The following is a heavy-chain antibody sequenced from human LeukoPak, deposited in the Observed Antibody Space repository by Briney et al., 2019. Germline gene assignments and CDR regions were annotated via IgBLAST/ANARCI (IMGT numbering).Heavy chain of an antibody. CDR1: GFTFSSYA. CDR2: ISGSGGST. Sequence: HSGGSLRLSCAASGFTFSSYAMSWVRQAPGKGLEWVSAISGSGGSTYYADSVKGRFTISRDNSKNTLYLQMNSLRAEDTAVYYCAKDLGWELPCAYFDYWGQGTLVTVSS. CDR3: AKDLGWELPCAYFDY. J-gene: IGHJ4*02. V-gene: IGHV3-23*01. D-gene: IGHD1-26*01.